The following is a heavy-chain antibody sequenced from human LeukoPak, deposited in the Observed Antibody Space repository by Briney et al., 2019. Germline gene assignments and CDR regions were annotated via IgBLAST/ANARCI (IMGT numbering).Heavy chain of an antibody. J-gene: IGHJ4*02. D-gene: IGHD4-17*01. CDR1: GGSISRYY. Sequence: QPSETLSLTCTVSGGSISRYYWSWIRQPPGKGLEGIGYIYYSGSTNYNPSLKSRVTISVDTSKNQFSLKLSSVTAADTAVYYCAREMGYDYGDYGGFDYWGQGTLVTVSS. V-gene: IGHV4-59*01. CDR2: IYYSGST. CDR3: AREMGYDYGDYGGFDY.